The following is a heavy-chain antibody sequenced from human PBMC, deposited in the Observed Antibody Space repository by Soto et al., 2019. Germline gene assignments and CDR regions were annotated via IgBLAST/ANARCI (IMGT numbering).Heavy chain of an antibody. CDR3: ARDWPAAGTEYGMDV. CDR2: IIPIFGTA. CDR1: GGTFSSYA. V-gene: IGHV1-69*01. D-gene: IGHD6-13*01. J-gene: IGHJ6*02. Sequence: QVQLVQSGAEVKKPGSSVKVSCKASGGTFSSYASSWVRQAPGQGLEWMGGIIPIFGTANYAQKFQGRVTITADESTSKAYMELSSLRSEDTAVYYCARDWPAAGTEYGMDVWGQGTTVTVSS.